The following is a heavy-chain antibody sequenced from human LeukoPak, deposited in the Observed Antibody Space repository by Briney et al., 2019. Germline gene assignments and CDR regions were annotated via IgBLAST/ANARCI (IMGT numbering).Heavy chain of an antibody. CDR1: RFTFSTYA. D-gene: IGHD4-17*01. CDR3: AKVRFGDYGDFDY. V-gene: IGHV3-23*01. CDR2: ISWSGAST. J-gene: IGHJ4*02. Sequence: PGGSLRLSCAASRFTFSTYAMSGVRQAPGKGLAWVSGISWSGASTYYAGSVKGRFTISRDNSKNTRYLQLNSLRAEDTAVYYCAKVRFGDYGDFDYCGQGTLVTVPS.